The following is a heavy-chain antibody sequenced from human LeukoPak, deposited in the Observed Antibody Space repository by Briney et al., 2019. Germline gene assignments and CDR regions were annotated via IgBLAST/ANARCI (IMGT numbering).Heavy chain of an antibody. CDR2: INHSGST. CDR1: GGSFSGYY. D-gene: IGHD2-21*02. J-gene: IGHJ1*01. V-gene: IGHV4-34*01. CDR3: ARGGGDYMAPEEYFQH. Sequence: SETLSLTCAVYGGSFSGYYWSWIRQPPGKGLEWIGEINHSGSTNYNPSLKSRVTISVDTSKNQFSLKLSSVTAADTAVYYCARGGGDYMAPEEYFQHWGQGTLVTVSS.